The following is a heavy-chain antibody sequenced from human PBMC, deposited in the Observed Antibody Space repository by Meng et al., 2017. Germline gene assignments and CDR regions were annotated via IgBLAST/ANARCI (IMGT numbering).Heavy chain of an antibody. V-gene: IGHV3-7*01. J-gene: IGHJ4*02. D-gene: IGHD5-24*01. Sequence: GESLKISCAASGFTFSSYWMSCVRQAPGKGLECVANIKEDGSEKYHVDSVKGRFTISRDNAQNSVYLQMNSLRAEDTAVYYCARGFRDGHRYTWGYWGQGTLVTVSS. CDR3: ARGFRDGHRYTWGY. CDR2: IKEDGSEK. CDR1: GFTFSSYW.